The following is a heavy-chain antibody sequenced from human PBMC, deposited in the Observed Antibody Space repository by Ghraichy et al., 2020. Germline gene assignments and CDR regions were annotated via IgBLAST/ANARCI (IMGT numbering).Heavy chain of an antibody. CDR2: IYYSGST. Sequence: SETLSLTCTVSGGSISSSSYYWGWIRQPPGKGLAWIGSIYYSGSTYYNPSLKSRVTISVDTSKNQFSLKLSSVTAADTAVYYCARLKRGLYYYYGMDVWGQGTAGTVSS. V-gene: IGHV4-39*01. J-gene: IGHJ6*02. CDR3: ARLKRGLYYYYGMDV. CDR1: GGSISSSSYY.